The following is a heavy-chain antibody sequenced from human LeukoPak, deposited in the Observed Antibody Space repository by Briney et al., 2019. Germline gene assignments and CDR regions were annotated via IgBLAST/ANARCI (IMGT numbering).Heavy chain of an antibody. CDR1: GFTFSAYT. V-gene: IGHV3-30*04. J-gene: IGHJ4*02. CDR3: ATSPNFDY. D-gene: IGHD6-6*01. Sequence: PGGSLRLSCAASGFTFSAYTIHWVRQAPGKGLEWVAVISYDGSNEYYADSVKGRFTISRDNSKNTLYLQMNSLRVEDTAVYYCATSPNFDYWGQGTLVTVSS. CDR2: ISYDGSNE.